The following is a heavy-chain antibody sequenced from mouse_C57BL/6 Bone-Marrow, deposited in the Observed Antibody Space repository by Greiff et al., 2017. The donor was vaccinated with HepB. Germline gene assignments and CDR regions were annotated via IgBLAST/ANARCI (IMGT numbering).Heavy chain of an antibody. V-gene: IGHV6-6*01. J-gene: IGHJ4*01. CDR2: IRNKANNHAT. D-gene: IGHD2-1*01. CDR3: TRPSLWYPHYYAMDY. CDR1: GFTFSDAW. Sequence: EVQGVESGGGLVQPGGSMKLSCAASGFTFSDAWMDWVRQSPEPGLEWVAEIRNKANNHATYYAESVKGRFTISRDDSKSSVYLQMNSLRAEDTGIYYCTRPSLWYPHYYAMDYWGQGTSVTVSS.